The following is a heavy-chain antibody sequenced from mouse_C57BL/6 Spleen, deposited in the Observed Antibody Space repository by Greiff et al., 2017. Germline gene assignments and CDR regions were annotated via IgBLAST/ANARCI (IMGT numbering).Heavy chain of an antibody. Sequence: EVQVVESGGDLVKPGGSLKLSCAASGFTFSSYGMSWVRQTPDKRLEWVATISSGGSYTYYPDSVKGRFTISRDNAKNTLYLQMSSLKSEDTAMYYCATHSIPWFAYWGQGTLVTVSA. CDR2: ISSGGSYT. CDR3: ATHSIPWFAY. V-gene: IGHV5-6*01. D-gene: IGHD2-3*01. J-gene: IGHJ3*01. CDR1: GFTFSSYG.